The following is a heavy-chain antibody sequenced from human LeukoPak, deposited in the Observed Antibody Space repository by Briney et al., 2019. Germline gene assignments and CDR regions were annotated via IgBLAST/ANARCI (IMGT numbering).Heavy chain of an antibody. Sequence: GASVKVSCKASGYTFTSYYMHWVRQAPGQGLEWMGWINPNSGGTNYAQKFQGRVTMTRDTSISTAYMELSRLRSDDTAVYYCARATTVTPDGMDVWGQGTTVTVSS. J-gene: IGHJ6*02. V-gene: IGHV1-2*02. CDR3: ARATTVTPDGMDV. CDR1: GYTFTSYY. D-gene: IGHD4-4*01. CDR2: INPNSGGT.